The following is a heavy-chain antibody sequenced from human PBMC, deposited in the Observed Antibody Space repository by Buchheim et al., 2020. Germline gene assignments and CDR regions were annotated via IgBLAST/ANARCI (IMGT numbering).Heavy chain of an antibody. V-gene: IGHV3-21*02. CDR3: ARDSNSAVPGTVIDY. CDR1: GFTFTSYA. CDR2: ISSRSTYI. Sequence: EVQLVESGGGLVKPGGSLRLSCTASGFTFTSYAMNWVRQAPGKGLQWLSSISSRSTYIYYADSVKGRFNISSENAENSLDLQMNSLGAEDTAVYYCARDSNSAVPGTVIDYWGQGTL. J-gene: IGHJ4*02. D-gene: IGHD6-19*01.